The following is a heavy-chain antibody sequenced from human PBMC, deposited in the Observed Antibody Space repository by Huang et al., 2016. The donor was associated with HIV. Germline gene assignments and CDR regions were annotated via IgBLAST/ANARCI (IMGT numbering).Heavy chain of an antibody. J-gene: IGHJ4*02. Sequence: QVQLVQSGAEVKKPGASVKVSCRTSGYTFTDYCVHWVRQAPGQGLQWMCSINPLSGGTNYAQKFQGRVTMNRDTSIRTVYMELNRLRSDDTALYYCARTPYSGSHPDYWGQGTLVTVSS. CDR3: ARTPYSGSHPDY. CDR2: INPLSGGT. CDR1: GYTFTDYC. D-gene: IGHD2-15*01. V-gene: IGHV1-2*02.